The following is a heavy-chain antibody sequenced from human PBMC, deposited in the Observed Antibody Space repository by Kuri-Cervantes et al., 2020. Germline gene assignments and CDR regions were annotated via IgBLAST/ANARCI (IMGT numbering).Heavy chain of an antibody. CDR3: VKHRSGAWYFDL. CDR2: VYPTVSS. J-gene: IGHJ2*01. Sequence: SETLSLTCDVSTYFINSDFFWGWLRQPPGKGLEWIGSVYPTVSSYYNPSLNSRVTISIDTSKNQFSLRLSSVTAADTAVYYCVKHRSGAWYFDLWGRGTLVTDSS. V-gene: IGHV4-38-2*01. CDR1: TYFINSDFF.